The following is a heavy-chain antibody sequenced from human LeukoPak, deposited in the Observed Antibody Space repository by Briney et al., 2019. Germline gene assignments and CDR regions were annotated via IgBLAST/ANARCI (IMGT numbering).Heavy chain of an antibody. V-gene: IGHV1-46*01. CDR1: GYTFTSYY. CDR2: INPSGGST. Sequence: ASVKFSCKASGYTFTSYYMHWVRQAPGQGLEWMGIINPSGGSTSYAQKFQGRVTMTRDTSTSTVYMELSSLRSEDTAVYYCARDSKRGYSALMAFGIWGQGTMVTVSS. CDR3: ARDSKRGYSALMAFGI. J-gene: IGHJ3*02. D-gene: IGHD5-18*01.